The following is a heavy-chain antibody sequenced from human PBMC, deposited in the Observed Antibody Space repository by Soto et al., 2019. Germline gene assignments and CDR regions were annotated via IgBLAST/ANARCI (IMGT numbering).Heavy chain of an antibody. Sequence: EVQLVEAGGGLVQRGGSLRLSCAASGFTFSSFSMNWVRQAPGRGLEWISYIGGGGRLISYADSVKGRFAISRDNAQNALYLQMDSLRGEDTAVYYCARDLGWAFECGGQGSLVTVSS. V-gene: IGHV3-48*01. J-gene: IGHJ4*02. CDR1: GFTFSSFS. D-gene: IGHD6-19*01. CDR2: IGGGGRLI. CDR3: ARDLGWAFEC.